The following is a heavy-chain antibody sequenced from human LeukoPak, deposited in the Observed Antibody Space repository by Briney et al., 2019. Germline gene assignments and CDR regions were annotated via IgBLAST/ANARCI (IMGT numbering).Heavy chain of an antibody. Sequence: GGSLRLFCAASGFTFSIYWMNWFRQTPGKGLEWVAKIKADGGEKDHVASVKGRFSIFRDNAKNSLYLQMNSLRVEDTAVYYCARGGAARPDFWGQGTLVTVSS. CDR2: IKADGGEK. CDR3: ARGGAARPDF. D-gene: IGHD6-6*01. J-gene: IGHJ4*02. CDR1: GFTFSIYW. V-gene: IGHV3-7*01.